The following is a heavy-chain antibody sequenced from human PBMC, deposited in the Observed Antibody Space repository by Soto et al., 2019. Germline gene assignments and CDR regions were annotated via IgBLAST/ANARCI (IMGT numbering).Heavy chain of an antibody. CDR1: GGSISSYY. D-gene: IGHD3-9*01. V-gene: IGHV4-59*08. Sequence: SETLSLTCTVSGGSISSYYWSWIRQPPGKGLEWIGYIYYSGSTNYNPSLKSRVTISVDTSKNQFSLKLSSVTAADTAVYYCARQDDILTGYYKCAFDIWGQGTMVTVSS. CDR3: ARQDDILTGYYKCAFDI. J-gene: IGHJ3*02. CDR2: IYYSGST.